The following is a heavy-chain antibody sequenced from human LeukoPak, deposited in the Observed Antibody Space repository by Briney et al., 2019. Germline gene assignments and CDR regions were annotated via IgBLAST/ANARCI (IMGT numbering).Heavy chain of an antibody. V-gene: IGHV3-66*02. CDR2: IYSGGST. CDR3: ARDGTDPDAFDI. D-gene: IGHD3-10*01. J-gene: IGHJ3*02. Sequence: GGSLRLSCAASGFTVSSNYMSWVRQAPGKGLELVSVIYSGGSTYYADSVKGRFTISRDNSKNTLYLQMNSLRAEDTAVYYCARDGTDPDAFDIWGQGTMVIVSS. CDR1: GFTVSSNY.